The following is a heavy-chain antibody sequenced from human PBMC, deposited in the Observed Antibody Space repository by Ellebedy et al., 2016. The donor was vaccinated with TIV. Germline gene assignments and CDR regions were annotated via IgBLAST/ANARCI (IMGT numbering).Heavy chain of an antibody. CDR2: THPSGGTR. D-gene: IGHD3-16*01. CDR1: ADTLSGHF. Sequence: AASVKVSCKASADTLSGHFVHWVRQAPGQGLEWMGVTHPSGGTRGYAQRFQGRVSMTRDTSANTIYMELKSLRPEDTAVSYCARELGQFDSWGQGTPVTVSS. CDR3: ARELGQFDS. V-gene: IGHV1-46*01. J-gene: IGHJ5*01.